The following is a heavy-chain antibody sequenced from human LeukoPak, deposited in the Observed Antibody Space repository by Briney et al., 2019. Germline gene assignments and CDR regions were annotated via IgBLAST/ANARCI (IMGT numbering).Heavy chain of an antibody. Sequence: GGSLRLSCAASGFTFSGFAMHWVRQAPGKGLEWVANIKQDGSEKYYVDSVKGRFTISRDNAKNSLYLQMNSLRAEDTAVYYCARHSGSHGKVGYFDYWGQGTLVTVSS. V-gene: IGHV3-7*01. J-gene: IGHJ4*02. CDR2: IKQDGSEK. CDR1: GFTFSGFA. D-gene: IGHD1-26*01. CDR3: ARHSGSHGKVGYFDY.